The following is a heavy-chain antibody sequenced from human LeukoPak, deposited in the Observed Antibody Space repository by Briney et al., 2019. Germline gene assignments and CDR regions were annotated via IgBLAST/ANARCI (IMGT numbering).Heavy chain of an antibody. J-gene: IGHJ4*02. Sequence: GASVKVSCKASGYTFTSYGISWVRQAPGQGLEWMGWISAYNGNTNYAQKLQGRVTMTTDTSTSTAYMELRSLRSDDTAVYYCARINYRSIIKFFDLWGQGTLVTVSS. CDR2: ISAYNGNT. CDR3: ARINYRSIIKFFDL. CDR1: GYTFTSYG. D-gene: IGHD4-11*01. V-gene: IGHV1-18*01.